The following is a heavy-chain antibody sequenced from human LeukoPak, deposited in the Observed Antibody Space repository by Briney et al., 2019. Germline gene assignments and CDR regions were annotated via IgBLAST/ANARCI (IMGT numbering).Heavy chain of an antibody. CDR2: IIPIFGTA. J-gene: IGHJ5*02. V-gene: IGHV1-69*13. CDR3: ATEIAAAGGPNWFDP. D-gene: IGHD6-13*01. CDR1: GGTFSSYA. Sequence: SVTVSCTASGGTFSSYAISWVRQAPGQGLEWMGGIIPIFGTANYAQKFQGRVTITADESTSTAYMELSSLRSEDTAVYYCATEIAAAGGPNWFDPWGQGTLVTVSS.